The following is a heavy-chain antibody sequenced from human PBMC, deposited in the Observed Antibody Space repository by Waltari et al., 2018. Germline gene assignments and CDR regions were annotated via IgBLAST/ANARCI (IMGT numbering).Heavy chain of an antibody. Sequence: QVQLVQSGAGVKKLGAPGKVSCKPLGYTSTSYAMHWFGQAPGQRLKWMGWTNAGNGNTKYSQKFQGRVTITRDTSASTAYMELSSLRSEDTAVYYCARTTRGEPAARLNYWGQGTLVTVSS. CDR3: ARTTRGEPAARLNY. J-gene: IGHJ4*02. V-gene: IGHV1-3*01. D-gene: IGHD2-2*01. CDR2: TNAGNGNT. CDR1: GYTSTSYA.